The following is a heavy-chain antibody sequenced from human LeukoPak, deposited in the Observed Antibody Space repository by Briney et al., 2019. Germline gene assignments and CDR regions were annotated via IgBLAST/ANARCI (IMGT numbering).Heavy chain of an antibody. D-gene: IGHD2-8*02. Sequence: ASVKVSCKASGYTFIGNYIHWVRQAPGQGLEWMGWINPKSGATSSARKCQGRVTMTRDTSIGTAYMELSRLRSDDTAVYYCARGNVECIGDICYKRGNWFDPWGQGTLVTVSS. CDR2: INPKSGAT. J-gene: IGHJ5*02. CDR1: GYTFIGNY. CDR3: ARGNVECIGDICYKRGNWFDP. V-gene: IGHV1-2*02.